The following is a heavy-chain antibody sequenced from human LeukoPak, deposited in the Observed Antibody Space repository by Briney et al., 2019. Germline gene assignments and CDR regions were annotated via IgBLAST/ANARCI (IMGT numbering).Heavy chain of an antibody. J-gene: IGHJ4*02. Sequence: GGSLRLSCAASGFTFRNYWMSWVRQAPGTGLEWVANIKQDGSDRNYVTSVRGRFTISRDNAESSLFLQMNSLRAEDTAVYYCVRILAVAGTCFDSWGQGTLVTVSS. D-gene: IGHD6-19*01. V-gene: IGHV3-7*03. CDR3: VRILAVAGTCFDS. CDR1: GFTFRNYW. CDR2: IKQDGSDR.